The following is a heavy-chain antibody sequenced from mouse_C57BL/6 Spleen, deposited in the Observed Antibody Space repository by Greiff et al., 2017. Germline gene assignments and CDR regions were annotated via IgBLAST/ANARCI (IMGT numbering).Heavy chain of an antibody. J-gene: IGHJ2*01. Sequence: VKLMESGPGLVQPSQSLSITCTVSGFSLTSYCVHWVRQPPGKGREWLGVIWSGGSTDYNAAFISRLSISKDNSKSQVFFKMNSLQADDTAIYYCAKNSYGYDGGYFDYWGQGTTLTVSS. D-gene: IGHD2-2*01. CDR3: AKNSYGYDGGYFDY. CDR2: IWSGGST. V-gene: IGHV2-4*01. CDR1: GFSLTSYC.